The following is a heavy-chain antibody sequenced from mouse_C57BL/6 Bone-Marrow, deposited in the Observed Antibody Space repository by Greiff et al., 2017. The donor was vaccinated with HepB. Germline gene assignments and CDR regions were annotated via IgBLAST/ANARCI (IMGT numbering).Heavy chain of an antibody. CDR1: GFTFSDYY. D-gene: IGHD4-1*01. Sequence: EVQVVESGGGLVQPGGSLKLSCAASGFTFSDYYMYWVRQTPEKRLEWVAYISNGGGSTYYPDTVKGRFTISRDNAKSTLYLQMSRLKSEDTAMYYCARWDSWGQGTLVTVSA. V-gene: IGHV5-12*01. CDR3: ARWDS. J-gene: IGHJ3*01. CDR2: ISNGGGST.